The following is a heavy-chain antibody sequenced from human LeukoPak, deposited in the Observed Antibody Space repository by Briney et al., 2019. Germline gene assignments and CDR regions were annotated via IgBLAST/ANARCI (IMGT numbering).Heavy chain of an antibody. Sequence: GGSLRLSCEDSGFTFGSYEMNWVRQAPGKGLEWIAYTSSRGSAFPYADSVKGRFTIARDNAKNSVYLEMNSLRADDTAVYYCARSARLMKGVVEVTALDDWGQGTLVTVSS. CDR3: ARSARLMKGVVEVTALDD. CDR2: TSSRGSAF. D-gene: IGHD3-3*01. J-gene: IGHJ4*02. V-gene: IGHV3-48*03. CDR1: GFTFGSYE.